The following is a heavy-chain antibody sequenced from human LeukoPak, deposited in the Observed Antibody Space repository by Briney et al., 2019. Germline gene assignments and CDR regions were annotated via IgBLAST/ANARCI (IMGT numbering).Heavy chain of an antibody. J-gene: IGHJ6*03. CDR1: GGSISSGSYY. CDR3: ARRTRYSSSWYGFYYYYYMDV. D-gene: IGHD6-13*01. V-gene: IGHV4-61*02. CDR2: IYTSGST. Sequence: PSQTLSLTCTVSGGSISSGSYYWSWIRQPAGKGLEWIGRIYTSGSTNYNPSLKSRVTISVDTSKNQFSLKLSSVTAADTAVYYCARRTRYSSSWYGFYYYYYMDVWGKGTTVTVSS.